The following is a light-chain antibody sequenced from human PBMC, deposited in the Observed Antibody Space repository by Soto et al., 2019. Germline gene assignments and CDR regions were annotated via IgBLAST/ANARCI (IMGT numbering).Light chain of an antibody. CDR1: QNIRSY. J-gene: IGKJ4*01. CDR2: DAS. CDR3: QQRYNWLT. Sequence: EIVLTQSPGTLSLSPGKRATLSCRAGQNIRSYLAWYQQKSGQAPRLLIHDASNRAPGTPARFSGSGSGTDFTLTISSLEPEDSAVYYCQQRYNWLTFGGGTKVDIK. V-gene: IGKV3-11*01.